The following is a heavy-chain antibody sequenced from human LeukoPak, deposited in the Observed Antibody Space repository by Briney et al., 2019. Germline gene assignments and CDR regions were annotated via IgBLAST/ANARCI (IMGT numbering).Heavy chain of an antibody. CDR1: GYTFTSYG. Sequence: ASVKVSCKASGYTFTSYGISWVRQAPGQGVEWMGWISAYNGNTNYAQKLQGRVTMTTDTSTSTAYMELRSLRSDDTAVYYCARGLSSACTTGMGYWGQGTLVTVSS. J-gene: IGHJ4*02. D-gene: IGHD6-19*01. CDR2: ISAYNGNT. CDR3: ARGLSSACTTGMGY. V-gene: IGHV1-18*01.